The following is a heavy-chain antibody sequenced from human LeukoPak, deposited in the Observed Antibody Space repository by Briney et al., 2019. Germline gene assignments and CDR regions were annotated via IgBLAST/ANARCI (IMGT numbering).Heavy chain of an antibody. V-gene: IGHV4-39*01. Sequence: TSETLSLTCTVSGGSISSSSYYWGWLRQPPGKGLEWIGSIYYSGSTYYNPSLKSRVTISVDTSKNQFSLKLSSVTAADTAVYYCARSSIPARDSSSWYPGRENYYYGMDVWGQGTTVTVSS. D-gene: IGHD6-13*01. J-gene: IGHJ6*02. CDR2: IYYSGST. CDR1: GGSISSSSYY. CDR3: ARSSIPARDSSSWYPGRENYYYGMDV.